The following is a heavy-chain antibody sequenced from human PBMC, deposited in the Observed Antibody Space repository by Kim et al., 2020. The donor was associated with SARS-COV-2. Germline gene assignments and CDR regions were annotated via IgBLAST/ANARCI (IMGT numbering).Heavy chain of an antibody. Sequence: GGSLRLSCGASGFTFSSYWMHWVRQVPGKGLMWVSGLYTNGRTTYYADSVKGRFTISRDNANKSVYLHMQSVGAKATSIYDSTRGGYTAQYSLLDVWG. CDR3: TRGGYTAQYSLLDV. D-gene: IGHD5-12*01. V-gene: IGHV3-74*01. J-gene: IGHJ3*01. CDR2: LYTNGRTT. CDR1: GFTFSSYW.